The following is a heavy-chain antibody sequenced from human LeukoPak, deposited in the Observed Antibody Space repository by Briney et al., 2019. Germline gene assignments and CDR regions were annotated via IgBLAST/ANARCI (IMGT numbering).Heavy chain of an antibody. J-gene: IGHJ4*02. V-gene: IGHV3-74*01. D-gene: IGHD1-26*01. CDR3: ARDLLGNSGSYLRHPNGPPFDY. CDR1: GFTFSSYW. CDR2: INSDGSST. Sequence: PGGSLRLSCVASGFTFSSYWMHWVRQAPGKGLVWVSRINSDGSSTSYADSVKGRFTISRDNAKNTLYLQMNSLRAEDTAVYYCARDLLGNSGSYLRHPNGPPFDYWGQGTLVTVSS.